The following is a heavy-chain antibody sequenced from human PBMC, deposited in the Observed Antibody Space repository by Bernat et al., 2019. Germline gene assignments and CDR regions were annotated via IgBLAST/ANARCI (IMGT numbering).Heavy chain of an antibody. V-gene: IGHV4-59*08. CDR2: IYYSGST. D-gene: IGHD3-10*01. CDR1: GGSISSFY. CDR3: ARRLKLLSTGDAFDL. Sequence: QVQLQESGPGLVKPSETLSLTCTVSGGSISSFYWTWIRQPPGKGLEWIGYIYYSGSTNYNPFLKSRVTISVDTSKNQFSLKLSSVTAADTAVYYCARRLKLLSTGDAFDLWGQGTMVTVSS. J-gene: IGHJ3*01.